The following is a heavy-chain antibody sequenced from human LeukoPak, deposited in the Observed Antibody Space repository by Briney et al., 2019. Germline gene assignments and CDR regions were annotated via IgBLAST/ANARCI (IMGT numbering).Heavy chain of an antibody. D-gene: IGHD3-10*01. V-gene: IGHV3-7*01. CDR3: ATRRWSTGRSYALDI. J-gene: IGHJ3*02. Sequence: GESLRLSCAASGFTFSSCWMTWVRQAPGKGLEWVANIKQDGSEKSYVDSVKGRFTISRDNAKNSLYLQMNSLRAEDTAVYYCATRRWSTGRSYALDIWGQGTMVTVSS. CDR2: IKQDGSEK. CDR1: GFTFSSCW.